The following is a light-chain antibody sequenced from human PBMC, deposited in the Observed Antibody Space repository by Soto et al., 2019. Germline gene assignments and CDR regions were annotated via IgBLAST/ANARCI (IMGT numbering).Light chain of an antibody. J-gene: IGKJ4*01. CDR3: QQRSNWPLT. V-gene: IGKV3-11*01. Sequence: EIVMTQSPATLSLSSCDIVTHYCRASQSVSSYLAWYQQKPGQAPRLLIYDASNRATGIPARFSGSGSGTDFTLTISSLEPEDFAVYYCQQRSNWPLTFGGGTKVDI. CDR1: QSVSSY. CDR2: DAS.